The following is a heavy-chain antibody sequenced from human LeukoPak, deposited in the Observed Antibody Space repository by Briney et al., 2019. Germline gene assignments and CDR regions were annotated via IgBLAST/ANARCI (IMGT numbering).Heavy chain of an antibody. CDR3: ASSIIVNREDYFDY. Sequence: GGSLRLSCAASGFTFSSYAMNWVRQAPGKGLEWVSYISSSGSTIYYADSVKGRFTISRDNAKNSLYLQMNSLRAEDTAVYYCASSIIVNREDYFDYWGQGTLVTVSS. V-gene: IGHV3-48*04. D-gene: IGHD2/OR15-2a*01. CDR2: ISSSGSTI. J-gene: IGHJ4*02. CDR1: GFTFSSYA.